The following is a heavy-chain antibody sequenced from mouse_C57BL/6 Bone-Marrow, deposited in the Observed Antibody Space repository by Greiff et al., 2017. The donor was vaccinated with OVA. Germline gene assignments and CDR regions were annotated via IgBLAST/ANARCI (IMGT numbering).Heavy chain of an antibody. Sequence: EVHLVESGGGLVQPKGSLKLSCAASGFSFNTYAMNWVRQAPGKGLEWVARIRSKSNNYATYYADSVKDRFTISRDDSESILYLQLHNLKTEDTAMYYCVRHDVYWYFDVWGTGTTVTVSS. D-gene: IGHD2-3*01. CDR2: IRSKSNNYAT. V-gene: IGHV10-1*01. CDR1: GFSFNTYA. CDR3: VRHDVYWYFDV. J-gene: IGHJ1*03.